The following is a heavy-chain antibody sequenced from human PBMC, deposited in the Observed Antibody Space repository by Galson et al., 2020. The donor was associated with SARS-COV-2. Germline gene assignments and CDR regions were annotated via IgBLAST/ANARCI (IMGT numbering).Heavy chain of an antibody. V-gene: IGHV3-64*01. CDR1: GFTFSSYS. CDR2: ISSNGGTT. D-gene: IGHD5-12*01. Sequence: GGSLRLSCAASGFTFSSYSVQWVRQAPGKGLEYVSAISSNGGTTYYANSVKGRFTIFRDNSNNTLYLQMGSLRAEDMAVYYCARAGRDGYNYWGQGTLVTVSS. CDR3: ARAGRDGYNY. J-gene: IGHJ4*02.